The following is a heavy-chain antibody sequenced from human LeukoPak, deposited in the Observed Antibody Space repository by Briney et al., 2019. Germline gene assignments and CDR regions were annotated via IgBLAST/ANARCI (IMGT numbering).Heavy chain of an antibody. CDR2: IKQDGSER. Sequence: GGSLRLSCEASGFTFSSYWMSWVRQAPGKGLEWVATIKQDGSERYYVDSVKGRFTISRDNAKNSLSLQIDSLRAEDTAVYYCARDGCSGGNCYSYWFDPWGQGTLVTVSS. J-gene: IGHJ5*02. V-gene: IGHV3-7*01. CDR1: GFTFSSYW. D-gene: IGHD2-15*01. CDR3: ARDGCSGGNCYSYWFDP.